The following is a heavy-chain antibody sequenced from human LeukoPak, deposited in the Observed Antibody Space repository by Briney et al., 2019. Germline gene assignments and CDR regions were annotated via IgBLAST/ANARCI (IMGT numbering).Heavy chain of an antibody. D-gene: IGHD3/OR15-3a*01. V-gene: IGHV3-30*18. Sequence: GRSLRLSCAASGFTFSSYGMHWVRQAPGKGLEWVAVISYDGSDKYSADSVKGRFTISRDNSKNTLYLQMNSLRAEDTAVYYCAKESGTGYYYYMDVWGKGTTVTVSS. CDR1: GFTFSSYG. J-gene: IGHJ6*03. CDR3: AKESGTGYYYYMDV. CDR2: ISYDGSDK.